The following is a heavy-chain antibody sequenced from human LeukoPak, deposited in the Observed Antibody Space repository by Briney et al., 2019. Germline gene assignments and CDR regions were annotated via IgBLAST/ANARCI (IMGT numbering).Heavy chain of an antibody. D-gene: IGHD1-1*01. J-gene: IGHJ3*02. CDR2: ISWNSGSI. V-gene: IGHV3-9*01. Sequence: EPGESLRLSCAASGFTFDDYAMHWVRQAPEKGLEWVSGISWNSGSIGYADSVKGRFTISRDNAKNSLYLQMNSLRAEDTALYYCAKYIAGTTMDAFDIWGQGTMVTVSS. CDR3: AKYIAGTTMDAFDI. CDR1: GFTFDDYA.